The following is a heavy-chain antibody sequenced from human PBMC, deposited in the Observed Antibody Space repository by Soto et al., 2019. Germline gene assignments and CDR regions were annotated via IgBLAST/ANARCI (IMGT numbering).Heavy chain of an antibody. CDR1: GFTFSSYA. V-gene: IGHV3-30-3*01. Sequence: QVQLVESGGGVVQPGRSLRLSCAASGFTFSSYAMHWVRQAPGKGLEWVAVISYDGSNKYYADSVKGRFTISRDNSKNTLYLQMNSLRAEDTAVYYCARDIVATMGGGGWFDPWGQGTLVTVSS. CDR2: ISYDGSNK. J-gene: IGHJ5*02. CDR3: ARDIVATMGGGGWFDP. D-gene: IGHD5-12*01.